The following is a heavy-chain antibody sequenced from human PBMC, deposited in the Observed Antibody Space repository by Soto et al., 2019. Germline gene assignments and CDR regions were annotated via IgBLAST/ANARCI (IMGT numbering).Heavy chain of an antibody. CDR3: ARGVGSANNYDY. CDR1: GGTFSSYA. D-gene: IGHD3-16*01. CDR2: IIPILGTA. Sequence: ASVKVSCKASGGTFSSYAISWVRQAPGQGLEWMGGIIPILGTANYAQKFQGRVTITADESTSTAYMELSSLRSEDTAVYYCARGVGSANNYDYWGQGTLVTVSS. V-gene: IGHV1-69*13. J-gene: IGHJ4*02.